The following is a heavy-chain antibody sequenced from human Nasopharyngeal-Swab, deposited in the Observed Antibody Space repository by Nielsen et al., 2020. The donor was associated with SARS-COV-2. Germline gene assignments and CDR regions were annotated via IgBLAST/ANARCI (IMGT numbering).Heavy chain of an antibody. Sequence: RQAPGKGLEWIGYIYYSGSTNYNPSPKSRVTISVDTSKNQFSLKLSSVTAADTAVYYCARVWGATCLNWGQGTLVTVSS. V-gene: IGHV4-59*01. CDR2: IYYSGST. D-gene: IGHD1-26*01. J-gene: IGHJ4*02. CDR3: ARVWGATCLN.